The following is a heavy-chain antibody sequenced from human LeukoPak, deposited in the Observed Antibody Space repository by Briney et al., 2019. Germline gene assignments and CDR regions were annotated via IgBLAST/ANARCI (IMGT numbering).Heavy chain of an antibody. V-gene: IGHV3-15*01. D-gene: IGHD3-9*01. Sequence: GGSLRLSCAASGFTFSNAWMSWVRQAPGKGLEWVGRIKSKTDGGTTDYAAPVKGRFTISRDDSKNTLYLRMNSLKTEDTAVYYCTTTEPNYDILTGYYSPEYYFDYWGQGTLVTVSS. J-gene: IGHJ4*02. CDR1: GFTFSNAW. CDR3: TTTEPNYDILTGYYSPEYYFDY. CDR2: IKSKTDGGTT.